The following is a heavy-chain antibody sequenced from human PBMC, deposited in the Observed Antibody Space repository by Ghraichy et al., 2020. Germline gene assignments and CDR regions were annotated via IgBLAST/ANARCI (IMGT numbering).Heavy chain of an antibody. V-gene: IGHV3-11*05. D-gene: IGHD3-22*01. Sequence: GGSLRLSCAASGFTFSDYYMSWIRQAPGKGLEWVSYISSSSSYTNYADSVKGRFTISRDNAKNSLYLQMNSLRAEDTAVYYCARVRYYYDSSGFPNCFDYWGQGTLVTVSS. CDR1: GFTFSDYY. CDR3: ARVRYYYDSSGFPNCFDY. J-gene: IGHJ4*02. CDR2: ISSSSSYT.